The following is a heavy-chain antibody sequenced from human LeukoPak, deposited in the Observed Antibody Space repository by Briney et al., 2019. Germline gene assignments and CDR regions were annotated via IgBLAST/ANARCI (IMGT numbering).Heavy chain of an antibody. J-gene: IGHJ4*02. Sequence: SGGSLRLSRAASGFTFSTYAMRWVRQAPGKGLEWVSAICGSDGSRYYADSVKGRFTISRDNSKNTLYLQMNSLRGEDTAVYYCAKGGSPSCYSSSGYWGQGTLVTVSS. V-gene: IGHV3-23*01. CDR3: AKGGSPSCYSSSGY. D-gene: IGHD2-2*01. CDR2: ICGSDGSR. CDR1: GFTFSTYA.